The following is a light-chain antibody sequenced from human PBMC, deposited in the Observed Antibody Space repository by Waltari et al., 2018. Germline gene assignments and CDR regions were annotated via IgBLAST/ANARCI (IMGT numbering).Light chain of an antibody. V-gene: IGKV1-5*03. J-gene: IGKJ1*01. CDR2: KAS. Sequence: DIQVTQSPSTLSPSVGDRVPITCRASQSIVVWLAWYQQKPGKAPRLLIYKASYLESGVPSRFSGSGSGTAFTLTISSLQADDFATYYCLQYNSYPWTFGQGTKVEIK. CDR1: QSIVVW. CDR3: LQYNSYPWT.